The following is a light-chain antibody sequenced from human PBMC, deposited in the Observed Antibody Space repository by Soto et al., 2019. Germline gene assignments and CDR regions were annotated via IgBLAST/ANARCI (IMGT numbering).Light chain of an antibody. CDR1: QSVRNNY. V-gene: IGKV3-20*01. J-gene: IGKJ3*01. CDR2: GAS. CDR3: QQYGSSPFI. Sequence: EIVLTQSPGTLSLSPGERATLSCRASQSVRNNYLAWYQQKPGQAPRLLIYGASSRATGIPDRFSGSGSGTDFTLTISRLEPEDFAVYFCQQYGSSPFIFGPGTKVDIK.